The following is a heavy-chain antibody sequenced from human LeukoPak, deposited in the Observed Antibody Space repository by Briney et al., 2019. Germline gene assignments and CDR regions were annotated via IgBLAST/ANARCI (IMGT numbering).Heavy chain of an antibody. CDR2: IYYSGST. Sequence: SETLSLTCTVSGGSISSSSYYWGWIRQPPGKGLEWIGYIYYSGSTNYNPSLKSRVTISVDTSKNQFSLKLSSVTAADTAVYYCAREEYYYDSSGYTTSAFDIWGQGTMVTVSS. J-gene: IGHJ3*02. V-gene: IGHV4-61*01. CDR3: AREEYYYDSSGYTTSAFDI. CDR1: GGSISSSSYY. D-gene: IGHD3-22*01.